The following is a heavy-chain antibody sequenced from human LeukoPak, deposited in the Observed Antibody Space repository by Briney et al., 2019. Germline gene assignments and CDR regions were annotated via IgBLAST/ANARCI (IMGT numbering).Heavy chain of an antibody. J-gene: IGHJ4*02. CDR3: ARDYGGNSIWGFDY. CDR1: GYTFTGYY. D-gene: IGHD4-23*01. V-gene: IGHV1-2*02. Sequence: ASVTVSCKASGYTFTGYYMHWVRQAPGQGLEWMGWINPNSGGTNYAQKFQGRVTMTRDTSISTAYMELSRLRSDDTAVYYCARDYGGNSIWGFDYWGQGTLVTVSS. CDR2: INPNSGGT.